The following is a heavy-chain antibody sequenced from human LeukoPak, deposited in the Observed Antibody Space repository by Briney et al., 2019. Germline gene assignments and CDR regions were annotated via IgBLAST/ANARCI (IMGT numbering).Heavy chain of an antibody. Sequence: GRSLRLSCAASGFTFSSYSMNWVRQAPGKGLEWVSSISSSSSYIYYADSVKGRFTIPRDNAKNSLYLQMNSLRAEDTAVYYCARDSSGWYRIFDYWGQGTLVTVSS. D-gene: IGHD6-19*01. CDR1: GFTFSSYS. V-gene: IGHV3-21*01. CDR2: ISSSSSYI. J-gene: IGHJ4*02. CDR3: ARDSSGWYRIFDY.